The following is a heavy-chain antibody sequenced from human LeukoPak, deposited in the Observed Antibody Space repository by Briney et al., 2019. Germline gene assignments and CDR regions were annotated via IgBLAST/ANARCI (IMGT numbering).Heavy chain of an antibody. J-gene: IGHJ6*04. V-gene: IGHV4-59*01. CDR3: ARQYSSGWYSVDV. CDR1: GGSISSYY. Sequence: SETLSLTCAVYGGSISSYYWSWIRQPPGKGLEWIGYIYYSGSTNYNPSLKSRVTISVDTSKNQFSLKLSSVTAADTAVYYCARQYSSGWYSVDVWGKGTTVTISS. D-gene: IGHD6-19*01. CDR2: IYYSGST.